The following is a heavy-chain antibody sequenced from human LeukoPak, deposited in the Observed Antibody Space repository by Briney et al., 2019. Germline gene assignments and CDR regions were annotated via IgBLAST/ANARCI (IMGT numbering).Heavy chain of an antibody. CDR1: GFTVSSNY. CDR3: AKDVGATTIFGDAFDI. D-gene: IGHD1-26*01. V-gene: IGHV3-53*01. CDR2: IYSGGST. J-gene: IGHJ3*02. Sequence: GGSLRLSCAASGFTVSSNYMSWVRQAPGKGLEWVSVIYSGGSTYYADSVKGRFTISRDNSKNTLYLQMNSLRAEDTAVYYCAKDVGATTIFGDAFDIWGQGTMVTVSS.